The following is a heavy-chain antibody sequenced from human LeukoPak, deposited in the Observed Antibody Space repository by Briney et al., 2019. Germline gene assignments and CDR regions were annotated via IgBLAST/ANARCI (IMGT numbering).Heavy chain of an antibody. J-gene: IGHJ5*02. CDR3: ARGLIGTDNWFDP. CDR2: INHSGST. CDR1: GGSFSGYY. Sequence: SETLSLTCAVYGGSFSGYYWSWICQPPGKGLEWIGEINHSGSTNYNPSLKSRVTISVDTSKNQFSLKLSSVTAADTAVYYCARGLIGTDNWFDPWGQGTLVTVSS. D-gene: IGHD1-26*01. V-gene: IGHV4-34*01.